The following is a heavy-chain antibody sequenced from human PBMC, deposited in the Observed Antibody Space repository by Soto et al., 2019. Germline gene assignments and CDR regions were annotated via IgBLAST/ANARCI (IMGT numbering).Heavy chain of an antibody. J-gene: IGHJ4*02. CDR3: ARGRGGDYGGNSGYYDY. V-gene: IGHV3-33*01. D-gene: IGHD4-17*01. CDR1: GFIFSGHG. CDR2: IWYDGSKK. Sequence: QVQLVESGGGVVQPGTSLRLSCAASGFIFSGHGMHWVRQAPGKGLEWMAVIWYDGSKKYYGDSVKGRFTISRDNSKNTLFLQMNSLRVEDTAVYYCARGRGGDYGGNSGYYDYWGQGTLVTVSS.